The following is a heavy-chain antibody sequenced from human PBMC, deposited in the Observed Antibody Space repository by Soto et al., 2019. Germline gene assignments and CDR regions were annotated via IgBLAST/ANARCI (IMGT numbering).Heavy chain of an antibody. Sequence: GGSLRLSCAGSGFTFSNYAMSWVRQAPGKGMEWVSAISSAVNTYYAASVKGRFTISRDNSKNTLSLQMNSLRAEDTAVYYCAKQVRDGTSSPYYFDPWGQGTLVTVSS. J-gene: IGHJ4*02. V-gene: IGHV3-23*01. CDR2: ISSAVNT. D-gene: IGHD6-6*01. CDR3: AKQVRDGTSSPYYFDP. CDR1: GFTFSNYA.